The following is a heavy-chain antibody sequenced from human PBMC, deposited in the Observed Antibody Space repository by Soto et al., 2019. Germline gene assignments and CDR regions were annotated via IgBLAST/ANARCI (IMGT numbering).Heavy chain of an antibody. Sequence: ASVKVSCKASGYTFTSYGISWVRQAPGQGLEWMGWISAYNGNTNYAQKLQGRVTMTTDTSTSTAYMELRSLRSDDTAVYYCAREHTNYYDSSGYFRFRDDHDAFDIWGQETMFTV. V-gene: IGHV1-18*04. D-gene: IGHD3-22*01. CDR1: GYTFTSYG. CDR2: ISAYNGNT. J-gene: IGHJ3*02. CDR3: AREHTNYYDSSGYFRFRDDHDAFDI.